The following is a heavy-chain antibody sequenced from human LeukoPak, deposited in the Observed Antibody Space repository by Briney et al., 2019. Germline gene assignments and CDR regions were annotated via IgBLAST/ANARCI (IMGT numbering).Heavy chain of an antibody. CDR3: ARATYYDFWSAVTDY. CDR2: INHSGST. CDR1: GGSFSGYY. D-gene: IGHD3-3*01. Sequence: KPSETLSLTCAVSGGSFSGYYWSWIRQPPGKGLEWIGEINHSGSTNYNPSLKSRVTISVDTSKNQFSLKLSSVTAADTAVYYCARATYYDFWSAVTDYWGQGTLVTVSS. J-gene: IGHJ4*02. V-gene: IGHV4-34*01.